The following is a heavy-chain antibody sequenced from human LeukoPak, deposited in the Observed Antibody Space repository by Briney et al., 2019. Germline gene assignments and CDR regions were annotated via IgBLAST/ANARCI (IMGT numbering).Heavy chain of an antibody. Sequence: GGSLRLSCAASGFTFSSYSMNWVRQAPGKGLEWVSSISSSSSYIYYADSVKGRFTISRDNAKNSLYLQMNSLRAEDTAVYYCARAGSRTVVVPAAIDHYYYMDVWGKGTTVTVSS. CDR3: ARAGSRTVVVPAAIDHYYYMDV. J-gene: IGHJ6*03. D-gene: IGHD2-2*01. CDR1: GFTFSSYS. V-gene: IGHV3-21*01. CDR2: ISSSSSYI.